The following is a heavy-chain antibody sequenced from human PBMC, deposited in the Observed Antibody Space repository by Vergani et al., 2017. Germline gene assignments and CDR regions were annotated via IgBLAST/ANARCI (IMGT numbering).Heavy chain of an antibody. V-gene: IGHV3-9*01. J-gene: IGHJ5*02. D-gene: IGHD6-6*01. Sequence: EVHLLESGGGLVQSGGSLRLSCAASGFTFSNSAVSWVRQAPGRGLAWVSSISWNSNSIGYADSVKGRFTISRDNAKNSLYLQMNSLRAEDTALYYCAKDLGTSSGGGWFDPWGQGTLVTVSS. CDR1: GFTFSNSA. CDR2: ISWNSNSI. CDR3: AKDLGTSSGGGWFDP.